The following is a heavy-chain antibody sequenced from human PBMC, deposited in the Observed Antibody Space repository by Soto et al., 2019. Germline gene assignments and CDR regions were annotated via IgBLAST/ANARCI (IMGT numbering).Heavy chain of an antibody. J-gene: IGHJ5*02. CDR1: RDTFTSYY. D-gene: IGHD3-9*01. Sequence: ASVKVSCKAPRDTFTSYYINWVRQALGQGLELMGVINPHGGSTAYAQKFKGRVTLTRDTSASTVYMEVSSLTSEDAAMYYCARSSGGYFGIIIEGTNWFAPWGQGTLVTVSS. CDR2: INPHGGST. V-gene: IGHV1-46*01. CDR3: ARSSGGYFGIIIEGTNWFAP.